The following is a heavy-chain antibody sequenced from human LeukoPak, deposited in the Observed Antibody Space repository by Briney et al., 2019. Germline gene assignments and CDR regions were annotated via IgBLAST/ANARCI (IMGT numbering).Heavy chain of an antibody. CDR2: IWHDGSNK. V-gene: IGHV3-33*06. Sequence: GGSLRLSCAASGFTVSSNYMSWVRQAPGKGLEWVAVIWHDGSNKYYADSVKGRFTISRDNSKNTLYLQMNSLRAEDTAVYYCAKDADGSGSYFDYWGQGTLVTVSS. D-gene: IGHD3-10*01. J-gene: IGHJ4*02. CDR3: AKDADGSGSYFDY. CDR1: GFTVSSNY.